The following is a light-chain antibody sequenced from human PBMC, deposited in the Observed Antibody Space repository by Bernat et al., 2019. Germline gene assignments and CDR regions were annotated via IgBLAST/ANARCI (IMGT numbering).Light chain of an antibody. J-gene: IGLJ1*01. CDR1: SSDVGGYNS. Sequence: QSALTQPASVSGSPGQSVTISCTGTSSDVGGYNSVSWYQQHPGKAPKLMIYDVSKGPSGVPDRFSGSKSGNTASLTISGLQAEDEADYYCCSYAGSYIRYVFGTGTKVTVL. CDR2: DVS. CDR3: CSYAGSYIRYV. V-gene: IGLV2-11*01.